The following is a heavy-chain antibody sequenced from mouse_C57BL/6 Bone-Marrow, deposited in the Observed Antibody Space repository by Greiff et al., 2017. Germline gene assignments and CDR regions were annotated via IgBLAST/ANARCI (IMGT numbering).Heavy chain of an antibody. Sequence: VMLVESGGGLVQPGESLKLSCESTEYDFTSYDMHWVRQTPEKRLELVGVINSDGGSTNYTDHMERRFTFTRDNSNKTLYLQIISLRSEDSALYYCARLYYDFWFAYWGQGTLVTVSA. V-gene: IGHV5-2*01. J-gene: IGHJ3*01. CDR1: EYDFTSYD. CDR3: ARLYYDFWFAY. CDR2: INSDGGST. D-gene: IGHD2-4*01.